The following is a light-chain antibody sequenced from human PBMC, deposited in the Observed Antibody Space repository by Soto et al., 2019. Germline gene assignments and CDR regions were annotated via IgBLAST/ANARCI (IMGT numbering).Light chain of an antibody. J-gene: IGLJ2*01. V-gene: IGLV2-14*01. CDR3: SSYKTSTIRL. Sequence: QSALTQPASVSGSPGQSITISCSGTSSDVGAYDYVSWYQHHPDKAPKLIIYEITNRPSGVSDRFSGSKSGNTASLTISGLQAEDEADYYCSSYKTSTIRLFGGGTKVTVL. CDR2: EIT. CDR1: SSDVGAYDY.